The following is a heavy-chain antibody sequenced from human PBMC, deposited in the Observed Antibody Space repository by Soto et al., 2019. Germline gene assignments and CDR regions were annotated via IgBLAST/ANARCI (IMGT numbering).Heavy chain of an antibody. Sequence: GGSLRLSCVVSGFSFISVWMTWVLQAPGKGLECVANIKYDGSEEYYVDSVKGRFTISRDNAKNSLYLQMNSLRDEDSAVYYCVTDLNWKGQWGKGNLVTVYS. CDR1: GFSFISVW. V-gene: IGHV3-7*01. CDR2: IKYDGSEE. CDR3: VTDLNWKGQ. D-gene: IGHD1-20*01. J-gene: IGHJ4*02.